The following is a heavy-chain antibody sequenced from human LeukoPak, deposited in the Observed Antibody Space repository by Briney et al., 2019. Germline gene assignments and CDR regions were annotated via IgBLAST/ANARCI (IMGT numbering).Heavy chain of an antibody. V-gene: IGHV3-21*01. CDR3: ARGLLWFGTYYFDY. D-gene: IGHD3-10*01. Sequence: GGSLRLSCAASGFTFSSYAMSWVRQAPGKGLEWVSSISSSSSYIYYADSVKGRFTISRDNAKNSLYLQMNSLRAEDTAVYYCARGLLWFGTYYFDYWGQGTLVTVSS. J-gene: IGHJ4*02. CDR1: GFTFSSYA. CDR2: ISSSSSYI.